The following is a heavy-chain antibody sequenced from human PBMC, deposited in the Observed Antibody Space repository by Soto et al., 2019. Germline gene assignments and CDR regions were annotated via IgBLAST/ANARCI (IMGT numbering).Heavy chain of an antibody. CDR1: GFTFNTSW. CDR2: MNQHGSEK. D-gene: IGHD2-15*01. CDR3: GSWAGSSY. J-gene: IGHJ4*02. Sequence: EVQLVESGGGLVQPGGSLRLSCAASGFTFNTSWMSWVRRAPGKGLEWVAHMNQHGSEKYYVDSVKGRFTISGDDAKNFPYLAMDSLGAGGPAVYYWGSWAGSSYWGQGTLVTVSS. V-gene: IGHV3-7*05.